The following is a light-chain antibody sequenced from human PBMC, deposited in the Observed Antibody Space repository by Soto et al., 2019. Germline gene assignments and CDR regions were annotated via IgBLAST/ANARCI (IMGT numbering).Light chain of an antibody. Sequence: EIVLTQSPATLSLSPGERATLSCRASQSVNNYLAWYQQKPGQAPRLLISDVCNRATGIPARFSGSGSATDFALTISSREPEDFVVYYCQQRSNWPWLTFRGGTGLEI. CDR3: QQRSNWPWLT. J-gene: IGKJ4*01. V-gene: IGKV3-11*01. CDR2: DVC. CDR1: QSVNNY.